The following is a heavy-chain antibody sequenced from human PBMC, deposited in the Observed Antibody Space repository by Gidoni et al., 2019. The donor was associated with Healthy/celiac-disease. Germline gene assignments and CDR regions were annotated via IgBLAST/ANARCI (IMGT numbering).Heavy chain of an antibody. J-gene: IGHJ4*02. Sequence: QVQLVQSGAEVKKPGSAVKVSCKASGGTFSSYAISWVRQAPGQGLEWMGGFIPIFGTANYAQKFQGGVTITADESTSTAYMELSSLRSEDTAVYYCARHCSSTSCYFSFDYWGQGTLVTVSS. CDR2: FIPIFGTA. D-gene: IGHD2-2*01. V-gene: IGHV1-69*01. CDR1: GGTFSSYA. CDR3: ARHCSSTSCYFSFDY.